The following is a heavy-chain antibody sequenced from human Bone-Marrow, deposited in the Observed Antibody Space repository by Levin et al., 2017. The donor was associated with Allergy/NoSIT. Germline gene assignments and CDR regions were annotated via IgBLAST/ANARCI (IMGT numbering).Heavy chain of an antibody. CDR2: IKSKTDGGTT. D-gene: IGHD1-7*01. CDR1: GFTFSNAW. J-gene: IGHJ4*02. Sequence: PGGSLRLSCAASGFTFSNAWMSWVRQAPGKGLGWVGRIKSKTDGGTTDYAAPVKGRFTISRDDSKNTLYLQMNSLKTEDTAVYYCTTRWYNWNYIVADYWGQGTLVTVSS. CDR3: TTRWYNWNYIVADY. V-gene: IGHV3-15*01.